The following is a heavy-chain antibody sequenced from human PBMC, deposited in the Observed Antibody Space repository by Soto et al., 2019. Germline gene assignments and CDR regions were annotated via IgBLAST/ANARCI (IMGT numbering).Heavy chain of an antibody. CDR2: INPSGGST. CDR1: GYTFTSYY. J-gene: IGHJ6*02. Sequence: ASVKVSCKASGYTFTSYYMHWVRQAPGQGLEWMGIINPSGGSTSYAQKFQGRVTMTRDTSTSTVYMELSSLRSEDTAVYYCARDPRRDGYNYYYYYYGMDVWGQGTTVTSP. CDR3: ARDPRRDGYNYYYYYYGMDV. V-gene: IGHV1-46*01. D-gene: IGHD1-1*01.